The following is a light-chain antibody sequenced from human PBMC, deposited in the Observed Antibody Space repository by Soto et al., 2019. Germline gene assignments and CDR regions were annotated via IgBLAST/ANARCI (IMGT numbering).Light chain of an antibody. CDR1: SSDIGRYNL. V-gene: IGLV2-23*02. Sequence: QSALTQPASVSGSPGQSITISCTGTSSDIGRYNLVSWYQQHPGTPHKLMIYEATKRPSGVSNRFSGSKSGNTSSLTISGLQAEDEADYYCSLYASTNTFMFGGGTKLTVL. CDR3: SLYASTNTFM. CDR2: EAT. J-gene: IGLJ3*02.